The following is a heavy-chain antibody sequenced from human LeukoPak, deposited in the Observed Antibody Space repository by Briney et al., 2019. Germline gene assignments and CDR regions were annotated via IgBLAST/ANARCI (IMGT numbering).Heavy chain of an antibody. V-gene: IGHV4-34*01. CDR2: INHRGSA. D-gene: IGHD5-12*01. CDR3: ARASSQWLRLVGFDY. CDR1: GGSFSSYY. J-gene: IGHJ4*02. Sequence: KTSETLSLTCAVYGGSFSSYYLTWIRQPPGKGLEWIADINHRGSASYNPSLKSRVTISVDTSKNQFSLKLSSVTAADTAVYYCARASSQWLRLVGFDYWGQGTLVTVSS.